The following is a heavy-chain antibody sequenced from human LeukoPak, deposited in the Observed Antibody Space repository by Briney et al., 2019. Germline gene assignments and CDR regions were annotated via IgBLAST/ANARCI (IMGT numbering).Heavy chain of an antibody. CDR3: ARVGDIVVVVAATEAFDI. CDR1: GFTFSSYS. D-gene: IGHD2-15*01. V-gene: IGHV3-21*01. J-gene: IGHJ3*02. Sequence: GGSLRLSCAVSGFTFSSYSMNWVRQAPGKGLEWVSSISSSSSYIYYADSVKGRFTISRDNAKNSLYLQMNSLRAEDTAVYYCARVGDIVVVVAATEAFDIWGQGTMVTVSS. CDR2: ISSSSSYI.